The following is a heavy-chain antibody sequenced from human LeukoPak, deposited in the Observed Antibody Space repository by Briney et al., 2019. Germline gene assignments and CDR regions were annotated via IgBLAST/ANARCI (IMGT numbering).Heavy chain of an antibody. V-gene: IGHV4-31*03. D-gene: IGHD4-17*01. CDR3: ASVSAVTTALKIDY. J-gene: IGHJ4*02. CDR1: GGSISSGGYY. Sequence: PSETLSLTCTVSGGSISSGGYYWSWLRQHPGAGLEWIGYIYYSGSTYYNPSLKRRVTISVDTSKNQFSLKLSSVTAADTAVYYCASVSAVTTALKIDYWGQGTLVTVSS. CDR2: IYYSGST.